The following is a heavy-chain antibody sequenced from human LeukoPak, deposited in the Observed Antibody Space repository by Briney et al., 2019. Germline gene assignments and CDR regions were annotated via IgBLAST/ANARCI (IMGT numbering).Heavy chain of an antibody. D-gene: IGHD4-11*01. CDR3: ARDAQRGFDYSNSLKY. CDR1: GFIFSHYG. CDR2: IWSDGSNR. Sequence: PGRSLRLSCVASGFIFSHYGMHWVRQAPGKGLEWVAVIWSDGSNRYYACSVKGRFTISRDNSQNTVFLQMNSLRAEDTAMYYCARDAQRGFDYSNSLKYWGHGILVTVSS. V-gene: IGHV3-33*01. J-gene: IGHJ4*01.